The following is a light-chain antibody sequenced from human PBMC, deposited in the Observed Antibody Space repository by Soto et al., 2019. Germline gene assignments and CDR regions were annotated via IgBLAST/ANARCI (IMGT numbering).Light chain of an antibody. J-gene: IGLJ3*02. CDR3: QSYDSSLSGWV. V-gene: IGLV1-40*01. Sequence: QSVLTQPPSVSGAPGRRVTISCTGDSSNIGAGYDVHWYQQPPGTAPKLLIYHSTNRPSGVPDRFSGSKSGASASLAITGLRAEDEADYYCQSYDSSLSGWVFGGGTKVTVL. CDR2: HST. CDR1: SSNIGAGYD.